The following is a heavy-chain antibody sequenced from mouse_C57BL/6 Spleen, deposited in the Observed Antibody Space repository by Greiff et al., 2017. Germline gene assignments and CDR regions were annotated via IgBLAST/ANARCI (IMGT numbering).Heavy chain of an antibody. CDR2: IHPNSGST. V-gene: IGHV1-64*01. CDR3: ADTTGN. CDR1: GYTFTSYW. Sequence: VQLQQPGAELVKPGASVKLSCKASGYTFTSYWMHWVKQRPGQGLEWIGMIHPNSGSTNYNEKFKSKDTLTVAKSSSTAYMQLSSLTSEDSAVYYWADTTGNWGQGTLVTVSA. D-gene: IGHD1-1*01. J-gene: IGHJ3*01.